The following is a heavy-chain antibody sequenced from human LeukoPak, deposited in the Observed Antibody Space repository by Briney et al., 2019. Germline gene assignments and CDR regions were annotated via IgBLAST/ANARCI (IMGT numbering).Heavy chain of an antibody. D-gene: IGHD6-13*01. V-gene: IGHV3-7*03. J-gene: IGHJ4*02. CDR1: GFTFSSYW. Sequence: GGSLRLSRAASGFTFSSYWMSWVRQAPGKGLEWVANIKQDGSEKYYVDSVKGRFTISRDNAKNSLYLQMNSLRAEDTAVYYCARTLGGRAAAGTDYWGQGTLVTVSS. CDR3: ARTLGGRAAAGTDY. CDR2: IKQDGSEK.